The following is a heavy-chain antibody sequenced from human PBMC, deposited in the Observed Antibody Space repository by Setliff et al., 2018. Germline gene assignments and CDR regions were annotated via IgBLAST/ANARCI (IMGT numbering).Heavy chain of an antibody. CDR3: ARHHAQYYSDSSGYYYEDWYFDL. Sequence: SETLSLTCSVSGGSITSYYWSWIRQPPGNGLEYIGYIYYSGSTNSNPSLKSRVTISVDTSKNQFSLKLSSVTAAGTAVYYCARHHAQYYSDSSGYYYEDWYFDLWGRGTLVTVSS. D-gene: IGHD3-22*01. V-gene: IGHV4-59*08. CDR1: GGSITSYY. J-gene: IGHJ2*01. CDR2: IYYSGST.